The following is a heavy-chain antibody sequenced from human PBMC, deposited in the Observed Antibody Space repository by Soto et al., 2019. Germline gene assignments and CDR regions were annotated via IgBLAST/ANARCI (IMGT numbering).Heavy chain of an antibody. CDR1: GYTFTSYG. Sequence: QVQLVQSGAEVKKPGASVKVSCKASGYTFTSYGITWVRQAPGQGLEWMGWISGYNGNTNYAQKLQGRVTMTTDTSTSTAYMRLRSLRSDDTAVYYCARNMGQQLGRGWFDPWGQGTLVTVSS. D-gene: IGHD6-13*01. V-gene: IGHV1-18*01. CDR2: ISGYNGNT. J-gene: IGHJ5*02. CDR3: ARNMGQQLGRGWFDP.